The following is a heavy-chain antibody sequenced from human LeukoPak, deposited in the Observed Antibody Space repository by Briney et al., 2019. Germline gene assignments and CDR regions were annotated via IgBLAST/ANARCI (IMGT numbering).Heavy chain of an antibody. Sequence: KASETLSLTCTVSGYSISSGYFWSWIRQPPGKGLEWIGYIYHSGLTYYNPSLESRVAISIDTSKNQFSLHLNSVTAADTAMYYCARAAPTPYYYTSGTYIPYLDYWGQGPLVTVSS. J-gene: IGHJ4*02. CDR1: GYSISSGYF. CDR2: IYHSGLT. D-gene: IGHD3-10*01. V-gene: IGHV4-38-2*02. CDR3: ARAAPTPYYYTSGTYIPYLDY.